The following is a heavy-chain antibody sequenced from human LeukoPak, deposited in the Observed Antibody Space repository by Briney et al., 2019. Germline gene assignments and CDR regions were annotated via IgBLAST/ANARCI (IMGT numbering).Heavy chain of an antibody. V-gene: IGHV4-61*02. J-gene: IGHJ6*02. CDR1: GGSISSGNYY. Sequence: SETLSLTCTVSGGSISSGNYYWSWIRQPAGKGLEWIGRIYSSGSTDYNPSLKSRVTISVDTSKNQFSLKLNSVTAADTAVYYCARDDYGDSGYYYFGMDVWGQGTTVTVSS. D-gene: IGHD4-17*01. CDR3: ARDDYGDSGYYYFGMDV. CDR2: IYSSGST.